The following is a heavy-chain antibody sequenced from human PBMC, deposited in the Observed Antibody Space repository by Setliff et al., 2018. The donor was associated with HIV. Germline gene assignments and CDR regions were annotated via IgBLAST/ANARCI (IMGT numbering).Heavy chain of an antibody. J-gene: IGHJ5*02. CDR2: IYYTGSP. CDR3: ARRQQQLATNWCDP. Sequence: PSETLSLTCSVSGGSISSYYWSWIRQPPGKGLEGIGGIYYTGSPFYNPSLKSRVTISLDTSKNQFFLKMTSVTAADTAVYYCARRQQQLATNWCDPWGQGTLVTVS. D-gene: IGHD6-13*01. CDR1: GGSISSYY. V-gene: IGHV4-59*08.